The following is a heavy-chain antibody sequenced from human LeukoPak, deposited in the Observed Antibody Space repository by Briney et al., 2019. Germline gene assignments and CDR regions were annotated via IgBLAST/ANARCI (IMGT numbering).Heavy chain of an antibody. Sequence: LSLTCTVSGGSISSSSYYWGWIRQPPGKGLEWVSFISSTGGTIYYADSVKGRFTVSRDNGENSLFLQMNSLRVEDTALYYCARGYSRAAFDIWGQGTVVAVSS. CDR1: GGSISSSS. CDR2: ISSTGGTI. V-gene: IGHV3-11*04. J-gene: IGHJ3*02. CDR3: ARGYSRAAFDI. D-gene: IGHD2-15*01.